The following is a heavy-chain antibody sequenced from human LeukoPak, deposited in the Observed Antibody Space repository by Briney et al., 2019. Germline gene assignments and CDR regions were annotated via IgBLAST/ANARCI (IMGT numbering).Heavy chain of an antibody. D-gene: IGHD1-1*01. CDR2: ISYDGSNK. V-gene: IGHV3-30*04. J-gene: IGHJ4*02. CDR3: ARTSTGTSPSKYYFGY. CDR1: GFTFSSYP. Sequence: GGSLRLSCAASGFTFSSYPMHWVRQAPGKGLEWVAIISYDGSNKYFADSVKGRFTISRDNSENTLYLQMNSLRSEDTAVYYCARTSTGTSPSKYYFGYWGQGTLVTVSS.